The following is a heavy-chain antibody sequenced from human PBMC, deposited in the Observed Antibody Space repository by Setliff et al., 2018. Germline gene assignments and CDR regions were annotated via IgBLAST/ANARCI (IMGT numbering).Heavy chain of an antibody. CDR1: GYTFTTYT. J-gene: IGHJ4*02. V-gene: IGHV1-69*05. Sequence: SVKVSCKASGYTFTTYTISWVRQAPGQGLEWMGGSIPMYRTTKYAQKFQGRVTITTDESTTTAYMELSSLRSEDTAVYYCATGPDIGEFGGNYFNYWGQGTLVTVSS. D-gene: IGHD2-15*01. CDR2: SIPMYRTT. CDR3: ATGPDIGEFGGNYFNY.